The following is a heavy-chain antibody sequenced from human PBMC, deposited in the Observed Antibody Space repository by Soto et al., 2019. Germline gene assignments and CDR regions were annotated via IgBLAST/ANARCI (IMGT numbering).Heavy chain of an antibody. J-gene: IGHJ3*02. CDR2: INPGTGAT. Sequence: GPVKVSCKASGYTFSSYYMHWVRQAPGQGLEWVGLINPGTGATTYAQKFQGRATMTSDTSTSTVYMELRSLTSEDTAVYYCARDHIAAADTYALDIWGQGTMVTVSS. CDR1: GYTFSSYY. V-gene: IGHV1-46*01. CDR3: ARDHIAAADTYALDI. D-gene: IGHD6-25*01.